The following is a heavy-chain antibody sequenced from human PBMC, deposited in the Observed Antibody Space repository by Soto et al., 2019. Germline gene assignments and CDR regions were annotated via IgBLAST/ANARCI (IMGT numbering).Heavy chain of an antibody. CDR2: IYPGDSEI. CDR1: GYSFSRYW. D-gene: IGHD1-26*01. Sequence: GESLKISCKGSGYSFSRYWISWVRQMPGKGLEWMGIIYPGDSEIRYSPSFQGQVTISADTSISTAYLQWSSLKASDTAIYYCARRRGSGSDYYYNYGMGVWGQGTTVTVSS. J-gene: IGHJ6*02. CDR3: ARRRGSGSDYYYNYGMGV. V-gene: IGHV5-51*01.